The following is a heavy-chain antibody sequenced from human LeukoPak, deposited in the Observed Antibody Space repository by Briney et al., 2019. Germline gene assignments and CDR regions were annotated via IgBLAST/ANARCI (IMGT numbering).Heavy chain of an antibody. J-gene: IGHJ2*01. D-gene: IGHD4-17*01. CDR3: ATENYGDLLYWYFDL. V-gene: IGHV4-61*02. CDR2: IYTSGST. CDR1: GGSISSGSYY. Sequence: SQTLSLTXTVSGGSISSGSYYWSCIRQPAGKGLEWIGRIYTSGSTNYNPSLKSRVTISVDTSKNQFSLKLSSVTAADTAVYYCATENYGDLLYWYFDLWGRGTLVTVSS.